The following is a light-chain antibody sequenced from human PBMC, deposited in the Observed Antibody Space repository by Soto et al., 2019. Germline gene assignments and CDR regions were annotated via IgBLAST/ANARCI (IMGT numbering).Light chain of an antibody. V-gene: IGKV3-20*01. Sequence: DIVLTQSPGTLSLSPGERATLSCRASQSVSSGYLAWYQQKPGQAPRLLIYGASSRATGIPDRFSGSESGTDFTLTISRLEPEDFAVYYCQQYGTSPWTFGQGARVEFK. CDR3: QQYGTSPWT. CDR1: QSVSSGY. CDR2: GAS. J-gene: IGKJ1*01.